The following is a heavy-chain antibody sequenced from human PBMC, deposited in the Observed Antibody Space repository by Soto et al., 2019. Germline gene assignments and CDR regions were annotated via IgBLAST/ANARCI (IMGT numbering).Heavy chain of an antibody. CDR2: IIPILSIA. D-gene: IGHD6-19*01. Sequence: QVQLVQSGAEVKKPGSSVKVSCKASGGTFSSYSISWVRQAPGQGVEWMGRIIPILSIANYAQRLQGRVKLTADKSTSTAYMELSSLRSEYTAVYYCARGAAGIAVAGPSYYFDYWGQGTLVTVSS. CDR3: ARGAAGIAVAGPSYYFDY. CDR1: GGTFSSYS. J-gene: IGHJ4*02. V-gene: IGHV1-69*02.